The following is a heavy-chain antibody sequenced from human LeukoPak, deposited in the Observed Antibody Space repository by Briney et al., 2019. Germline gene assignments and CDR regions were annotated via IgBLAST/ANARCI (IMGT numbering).Heavy chain of an antibody. J-gene: IGHJ6*03. CDR3: ARLTHSYYSDTSGYYPYYYMDV. V-gene: IGHV4-39*02. D-gene: IGHD3-22*01. Sequence: PSETLSLTCTVSAGSISSSDYYWGWIRQSPGKGLEWIGRISYSGNTYYNPSLKSRVTISVDTSKNHFSLRLGSVTAADTAVYYCARLTHSYYSDTSGYYPYYYMDVWGKGTRVTVSS. CDR2: ISYSGNT. CDR1: AGSISSSDYY.